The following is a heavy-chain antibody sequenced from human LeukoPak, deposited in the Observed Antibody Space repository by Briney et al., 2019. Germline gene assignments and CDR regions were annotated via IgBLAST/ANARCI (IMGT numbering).Heavy chain of an antibody. CDR1: GFTFSSYA. J-gene: IGHJ4*02. CDR3: AKWGTYYDFWSGYYFDY. CDR2: ISGSGGST. V-gene: IGHV3-23*01. D-gene: IGHD3-3*01. Sequence: GGSLRLSCAASGFTFSSYAMSWVRQAPGKGLEWVSAISGSGGSTYYADSVKGRFTISRDNSKNTLYLQMNSLRAEDTAVYYCAKWGTYYDFWSGYYFDYWGQGTLVTVSS.